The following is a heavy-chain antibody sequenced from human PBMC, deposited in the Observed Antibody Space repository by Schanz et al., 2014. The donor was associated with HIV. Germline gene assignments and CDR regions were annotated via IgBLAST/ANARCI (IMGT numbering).Heavy chain of an antibody. D-gene: IGHD2-15*01. J-gene: IGHJ6*02. CDR3: ARDDCSGGSCYSNYYYGMDV. CDR2: ISYDGGNK. CDR1: GFTFSSYG. V-gene: IGHV3-30*03. Sequence: QVQLVESGGGVVQPGRSLRLSCAASGFTFSSYGMHWVRQAPGKGLEWEAVISYDGGNKYYADSVKGRFTISRDSSKNTLYLQMNSLRAEDTAMYYCARDDCSGGSCYSNYYYGMDVWGQGTTVTVSS.